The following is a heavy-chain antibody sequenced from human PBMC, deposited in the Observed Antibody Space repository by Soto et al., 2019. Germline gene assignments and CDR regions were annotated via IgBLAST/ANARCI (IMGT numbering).Heavy chain of an antibody. CDR3: ASHYYGSGSYYNSDY. J-gene: IGHJ4*02. V-gene: IGHV1-69*13. CDR1: GGTFSSYA. D-gene: IGHD3-10*01. Sequence: ASVKVSCKASGGTFSSYAISWVRQAPGQGLEWMGGIIPIFGTANYAQKFQGRVTITADESTSTAYMELSSLRSEDTAVYYCASHYYGSGSYYNSDYWGQGTLVTVS. CDR2: IIPIFGTA.